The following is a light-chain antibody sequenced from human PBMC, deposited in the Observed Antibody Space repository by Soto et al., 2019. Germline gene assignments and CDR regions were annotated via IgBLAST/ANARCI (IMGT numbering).Light chain of an antibody. CDR1: QSINSE. CDR3: QQGHNGPLT. CDR2: GAS. V-gene: IGKV3-15*01. Sequence: EIVMTQSPATLSLSPGERAALSCRASQSINSELAWYQQKPGQPPRLLIYGASTRATGVPARFTGSESGSEFTLTIRGLQSEDFEVYYFQQGHNGPLTFGQGTRLEI. J-gene: IGKJ2*01.